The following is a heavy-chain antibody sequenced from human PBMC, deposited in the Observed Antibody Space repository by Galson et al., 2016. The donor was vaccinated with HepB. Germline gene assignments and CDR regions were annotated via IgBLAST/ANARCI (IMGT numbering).Heavy chain of an antibody. CDR2: IHNSGST. Sequence: SETLSLTCTVSGGSITTFYWSWIRQPPGKGLEWIGLIHNSGSTNSNPSLQSRVTISVDTSQNQFSLKLRFVTAADTAVYYCAREAAELERHWHFDYWGQGTLVTVSS. D-gene: IGHD1-1*01. CDR1: GGSITTFY. CDR3: AREAAELERHWHFDY. J-gene: IGHJ4*02. V-gene: IGHV4-59*01.